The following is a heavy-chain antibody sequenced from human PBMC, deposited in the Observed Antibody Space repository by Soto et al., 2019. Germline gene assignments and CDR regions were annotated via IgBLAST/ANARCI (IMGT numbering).Heavy chain of an antibody. V-gene: IGHV3-23*01. CDR1: GFTFSSYA. CDR3: AKGGFSSSSGNYYYDMDV. Sequence: QPGGSLRLSCAASGFTFSSYAMSWVRQAPGKGLEGVSAISASGGSTYYADSVKGRFTISRDNSKNTLFLQMNSLRAEDTAVYYCAKGGFSSSSGNYYYDMDVWGQGTTVTVSS. J-gene: IGHJ6*02. D-gene: IGHD6-6*01. CDR2: ISASGGST.